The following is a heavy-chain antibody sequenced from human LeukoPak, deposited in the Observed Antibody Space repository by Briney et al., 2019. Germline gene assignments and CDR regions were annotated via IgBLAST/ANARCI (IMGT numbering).Heavy chain of an antibody. J-gene: IGHJ5*02. CDR3: ARDQDSGSYLSWFDP. Sequence: SETLSLTCTVSGGSISSSSYYWGWIRQPPGKGLEWIGSIYYSGSTYYNPSLKSRVTISVDTSKNQFSLKLSSVTAADTAVYYCARDQDSGSYLSWFDPWGQGTLVTVSS. CDR1: GGSISSSSYY. D-gene: IGHD1-26*01. V-gene: IGHV4-39*07. CDR2: IYYSGST.